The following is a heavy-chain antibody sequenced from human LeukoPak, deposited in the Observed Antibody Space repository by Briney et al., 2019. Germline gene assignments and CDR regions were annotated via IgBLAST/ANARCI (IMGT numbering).Heavy chain of an antibody. D-gene: IGHD6-6*01. CDR2: INWNGGST. J-gene: IGHJ4*02. Sequence: PGGPLRLSCAASGFTFDDYGMSWVRQAPGKGLEWVSGINWNGGSTGYADSVKGRFTISRDNAKNSLYLQMNSLRAEDTALYYCARDRYSSSSFDYWGQGALVTVSS. CDR1: GFTFDDYG. V-gene: IGHV3-20*04. CDR3: ARDRYSSSSFDY.